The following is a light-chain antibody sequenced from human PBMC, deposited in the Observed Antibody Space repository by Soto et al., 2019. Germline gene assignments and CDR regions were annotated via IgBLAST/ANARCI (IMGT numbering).Light chain of an antibody. Sequence: QLVLTQSPSASASLGASVKLTCTLSSGHSSYAIAWHQQQPEKGPRYLMKLTSDGSHSKGDGIPDRFSGSSSGAERYLTISSLQSEDAADYYCQTWGTGIQVFGTGTKVTVL. J-gene: IGLJ1*01. CDR3: QTWGTGIQV. CDR1: SGHSSYA. V-gene: IGLV4-69*01. CDR2: LTSDGSH.